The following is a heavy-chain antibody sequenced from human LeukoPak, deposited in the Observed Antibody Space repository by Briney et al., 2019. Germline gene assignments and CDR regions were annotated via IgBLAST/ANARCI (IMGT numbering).Heavy chain of an antibody. CDR3: ARESRDNWDYWYFDL. CDR1: GGSISSYY. CDR2: IYTSGST. Sequence: SETLSLTCTVSGGSISSYYWSWIRQPAGKGLEWIGRIYTSGSTNYNPSLKSRVIMSVDTSKNQFSLKLSSVTAADTAVYYCARESRDNWDYWYFDLWGRGTLVTVSS. V-gene: IGHV4-4*07. J-gene: IGHJ2*01. D-gene: IGHD1-1*01.